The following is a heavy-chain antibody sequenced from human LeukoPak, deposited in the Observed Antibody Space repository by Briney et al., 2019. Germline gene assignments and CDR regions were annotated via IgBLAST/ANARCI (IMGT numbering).Heavy chain of an antibody. CDR3: AGEDYDDSNGDSVGLVP. Sequence: PGGSLSLSHVPSGFTFSGYIMHWVRQAPGKGLEWVSFISSTSGYIKNADSVKGRFTISRDNAKKSLFLQMNSLRVEDTAVYYCAGEDYDDSNGDSVGLVPWGQGTLVTVSS. CDR2: ISSTSGYI. CDR1: GFTFSGYI. J-gene: IGHJ5*02. V-gene: IGHV3-21*01. D-gene: IGHD3-22*01.